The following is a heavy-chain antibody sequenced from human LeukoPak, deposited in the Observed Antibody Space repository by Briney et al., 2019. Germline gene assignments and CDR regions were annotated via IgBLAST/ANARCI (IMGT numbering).Heavy chain of an antibody. J-gene: IGHJ4*02. D-gene: IGHD3-22*01. CDR1: GFTFSSYG. Sequence: GGSLRLSCAASGFTFSSYGMHWVRQAPGKGLEWVAVISYDGSNKYYADSVKGRFTISRDNSKNTLYLQMNSLRAEDTAVYYCVRVGSQYDSSGYPYWGQGTLVTVSS. V-gene: IGHV3-30*03. CDR3: VRVGSQYDSSGYPY. CDR2: ISYDGSNK.